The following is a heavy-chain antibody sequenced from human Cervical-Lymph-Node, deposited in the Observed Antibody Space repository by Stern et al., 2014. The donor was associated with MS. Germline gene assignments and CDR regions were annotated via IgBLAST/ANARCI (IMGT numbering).Heavy chain of an antibody. J-gene: IGHJ4*02. Sequence: VQLVESGPGLVKPSETLSLTCTVSGASVSSTSFQWGWVRQPPGKGLEWIGSLLYGGRSNYNPSLESRVAMSAATSKKQLSLEVTSGTAADTAIYYCARRQWELRGWTQYYFDFWGQGQLVTVSS. D-gene: IGHD1-26*01. V-gene: IGHV4-39*01. CDR2: LLYGGRS. CDR3: ARRQWELRGWTQYYFDF. CDR1: GASVSSTSFQ.